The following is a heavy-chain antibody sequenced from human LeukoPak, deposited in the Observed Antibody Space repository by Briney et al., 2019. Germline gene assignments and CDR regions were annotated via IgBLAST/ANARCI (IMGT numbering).Heavy chain of an antibody. CDR2: IYSGGST. CDR3: AKDGGDSGSYFGFRGARDANYYFDY. V-gene: IGHV3-53*05. D-gene: IGHD1-26*01. CDR1: GFTVSSNY. Sequence: GGSLRLSCAASGFTVSSNYMSWVRQAPGKGLEWVSVIYSGGSTYYADSVKGRFTISRDNSKNSLYLQMNSLRAEDTALYYCAKDGGDSGSYFGFRGARDANYYFDYWGQGTLVTVSS. J-gene: IGHJ4*02.